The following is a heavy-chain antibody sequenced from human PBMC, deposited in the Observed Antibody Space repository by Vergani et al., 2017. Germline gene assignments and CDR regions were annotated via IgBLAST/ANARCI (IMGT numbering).Heavy chain of an antibody. CDR3: ARSFYDFWSGYYPAWNY. Sequence: EVQLVQSGAEVKKPGESLKISCKGSGYSFTSYWVGWVRQMPGKGLEWMGIIYPGDSATRYSPSFQGQVTISADKSINTAYLQWSSLKASDTAMYYCARSFYDFWSGYYPAWNYWGQGTLVTVSS. V-gene: IGHV5-51*01. D-gene: IGHD3-3*01. J-gene: IGHJ4*02. CDR1: GYSFTSYW. CDR2: IYPGDSAT.